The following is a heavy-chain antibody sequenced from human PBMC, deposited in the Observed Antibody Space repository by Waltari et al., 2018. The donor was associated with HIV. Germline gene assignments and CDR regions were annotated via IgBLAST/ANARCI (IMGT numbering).Heavy chain of an antibody. V-gene: IGHV3-23*01. J-gene: IGHJ4*02. CDR3: AKVYGGKGFDY. CDR1: GFTFSSYA. Sequence: EVQLLESGGGWVQPGGSLRLSCAASGFTFSSYAMSWVRQAPGKGLEWFSTLSSSGGGTYYADSVKGRFTISRDNSKNTLYMQMNSLRAEDTAVYYCAKVYGGKGFDYWGQGTLVTVSS. D-gene: IGHD4-17*01. CDR2: LSSSGGGT.